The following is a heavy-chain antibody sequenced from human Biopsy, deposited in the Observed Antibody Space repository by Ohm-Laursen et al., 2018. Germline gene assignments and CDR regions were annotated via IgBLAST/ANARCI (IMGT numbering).Heavy chain of an antibody. Sequence: SETLSLTCTVSGGSISSYYWNWIRQPAGKGLEWIGCIYTSGSTNFNPSLKSRVTMSIDTSKNQFSLRLSSVTAADTAVYYCARAAFGPFDSWGQGALVTVSS. J-gene: IGHJ4*02. CDR3: ARAAFGPFDS. V-gene: IGHV4-4*07. CDR2: IYTSGST. D-gene: IGHD3-16*01. CDR1: GGSISSYY.